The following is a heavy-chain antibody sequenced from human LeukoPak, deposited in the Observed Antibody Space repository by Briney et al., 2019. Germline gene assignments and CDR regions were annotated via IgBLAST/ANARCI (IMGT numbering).Heavy chain of an antibody. CDR2: IYYSGST. Sequence: SETLSLTCTGSGGSISSYYWSWIRQPPGKGLEWIGYIYYSGSTNYNPSLKSRVTISVDTSKNQFSLKLSSVTAADTAVYYCARHTGYSSGWLDYWGQGTLVTVSS. J-gene: IGHJ4*02. CDR3: ARHTGYSSGWLDY. CDR1: GGSISSYY. D-gene: IGHD6-19*01. V-gene: IGHV4-59*08.